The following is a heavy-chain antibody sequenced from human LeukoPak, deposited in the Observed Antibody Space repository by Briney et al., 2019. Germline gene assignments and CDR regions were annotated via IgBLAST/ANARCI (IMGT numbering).Heavy chain of an antibody. V-gene: IGHV1-2*02. D-gene: IGHD3-22*01. CDR2: INPNSGGT. Sequence: GASVKVSCKASGSTFTDYYLHWVRQAPGQGLEWMGWINPNSGGTNYAQKFQGRVTMTRDTSISTAYMELSRLRSDDTAVYYCARDWDYYDSSGYYYFDYWGQGTLVAVSS. CDR3: ARDWDYYDSSGYYYFDY. CDR1: GSTFTDYY. J-gene: IGHJ4*02.